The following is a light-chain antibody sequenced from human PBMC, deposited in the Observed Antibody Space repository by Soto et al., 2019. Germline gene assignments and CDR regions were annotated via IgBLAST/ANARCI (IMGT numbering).Light chain of an antibody. CDR3: TSYTSSSTL. J-gene: IGLJ1*01. CDR2: AVT. CDR1: SSDVGGYNY. Sequence: QSVLTQPASVSGSPGQSITISCTGTSSDVGGYNYVSWYQQHPGKAPKLMIYAVTDRPSGVSSRFSGSKSGNTASLTISGLKAEDGDDDYCTSYTSSSTLFGTETKGTV. V-gene: IGLV2-14*01.